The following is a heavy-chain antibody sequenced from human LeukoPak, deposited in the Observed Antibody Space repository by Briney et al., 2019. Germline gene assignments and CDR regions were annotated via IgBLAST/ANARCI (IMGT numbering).Heavy chain of an antibody. J-gene: IGHJ4*02. CDR2: ISSSSSTI. D-gene: IGHD6-13*01. CDR1: GFTFSSYS. Sequence: GGSLRLSCAASGFTFSSYSMNWVRQAPGKGLEWVSYISSSSSTIYYADSVKGRFTISRDNAKNSLYLQMNSLRAEDTAVYYCARFSRRGGSSWYYFDYWGQGTLVAVSS. V-gene: IGHV3-48*04. CDR3: ARFSRRGGSSWYYFDY.